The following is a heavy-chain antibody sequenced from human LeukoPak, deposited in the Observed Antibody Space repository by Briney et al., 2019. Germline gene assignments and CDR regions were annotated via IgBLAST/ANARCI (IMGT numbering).Heavy chain of an antibody. Sequence: GGSLRHSCAASGFTFSSYAMSWVRQAPGKGLEWVSAISGSGGSTYYADSVKGRFTISRDNSKNTLYLQMNSLRAEDTAVYYCAKLWTEYSSSSRYFQHWAQGTLVTVSS. CDR2: ISGSGGST. J-gene: IGHJ1*01. V-gene: IGHV3-23*01. D-gene: IGHD6-6*01. CDR3: AKLWTEYSSSSRYFQH. CDR1: GFTFSSYA.